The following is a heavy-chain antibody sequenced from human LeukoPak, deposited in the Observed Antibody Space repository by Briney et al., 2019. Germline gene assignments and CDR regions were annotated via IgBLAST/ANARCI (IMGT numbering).Heavy chain of an antibody. J-gene: IGHJ4*02. CDR1: GFTFSSYS. CDR3: ARLVGATLRPFDY. D-gene: IGHD1-26*01. V-gene: IGHV3-21*04. Sequence: GGSLRLSCAASGFTFSSYSMNWVRQAPGKGLEWVSSISSSSSYIYYADSVKGRFTISRDNAKNSLYLQMNSLRAEDTAVYYCARLVGATLRPFDYWGQGTLVTVSS. CDR2: ISSSSSYI.